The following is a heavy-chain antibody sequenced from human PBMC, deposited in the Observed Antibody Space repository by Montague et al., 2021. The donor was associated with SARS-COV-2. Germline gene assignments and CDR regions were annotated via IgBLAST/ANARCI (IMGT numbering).Heavy chain of an antibody. Sequence: SETLSLTCTVSGGSVSSSSYYWGWIRQPPGKGLEWIGSIYYTGSTYYNPSLKSRVTISVDTSKNQFSLKLSSVTAADTAAYYCARHITGSGNAFDIWGQGTMVTVSP. CDR2: IYYTGST. D-gene: IGHD3-10*01. CDR3: ARHITGSGNAFDI. CDR1: GGSVSSSSYY. V-gene: IGHV4-39*01. J-gene: IGHJ3*02.